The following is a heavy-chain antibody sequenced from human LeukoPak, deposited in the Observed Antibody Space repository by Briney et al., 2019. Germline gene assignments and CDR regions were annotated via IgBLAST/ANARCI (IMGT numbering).Heavy chain of an antibody. CDR2: VHYDGSEK. Sequence: GGSLRLSCAASGFSLINSDMHWVRQAPGKWLEWVAFVHYDGSEKHYADSLKGRFTISRDNSKNTLYLQMNSLRGEDTAVYYCARNRVGFHYADAFDLWGQGTMVTVSS. J-gene: IGHJ3*01. CDR3: ARNRVGFHYADAFDL. V-gene: IGHV3-30*02. D-gene: IGHD5-24*01. CDR1: GFSLINSD.